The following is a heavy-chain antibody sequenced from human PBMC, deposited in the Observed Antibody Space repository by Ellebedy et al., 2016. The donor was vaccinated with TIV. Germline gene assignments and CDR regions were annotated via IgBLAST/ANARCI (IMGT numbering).Heavy chain of an antibody. Sequence: GGSLRLSXAASGFTFSSYAMSWVRQAPGKGLEWVSAVSGSGGSTYYADSVKGRFTISRDNSKNTLYLQMNSLRAEDTAVYYCARSISGGYWDAFDIWGQGTMVTVSS. CDR3: ARSISGGYWDAFDI. D-gene: IGHD6-25*01. CDR1: GFTFSSYA. V-gene: IGHV3-23*01. CDR2: VSGSGGST. J-gene: IGHJ3*02.